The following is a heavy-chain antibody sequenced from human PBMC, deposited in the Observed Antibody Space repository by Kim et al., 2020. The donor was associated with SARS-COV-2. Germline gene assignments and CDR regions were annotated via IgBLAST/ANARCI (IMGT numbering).Heavy chain of an antibody. D-gene: IGHD2-21*02. Sequence: GGSLRLSCAASGFTFSSYSMNWVRQAPGKGLEWVSSISSSSSYIYYADSVKGRFTISRDNAKNSLYLQMNSLRAEDTAVYYCARDSTYCGGDCYPAVYWGQGTLVTVSS. CDR2: ISSSSSYI. J-gene: IGHJ4*02. V-gene: IGHV3-21*01. CDR3: ARDSTYCGGDCYPAVY. CDR1: GFTFSSYS.